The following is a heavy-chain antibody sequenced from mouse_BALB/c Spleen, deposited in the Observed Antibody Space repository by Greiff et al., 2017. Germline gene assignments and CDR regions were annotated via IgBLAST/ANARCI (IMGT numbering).Heavy chain of an antibody. CDR1: GFTFSSYA. D-gene: IGHD2-12*01. Sequence: EVHLVESGGGLVKPGGSLKLSCAASGFTFSSYAMSWVRQTPEKRLEWVASISSGGSTYYPDSVKGRFTISRDNARNILYLQMSSLRSEDTAMYYCAREFYDERGFAYWGQGTLVTVSA. V-gene: IGHV5-6-5*01. CDR3: AREFYDERGFAY. CDR2: ISSGGST. J-gene: IGHJ3*01.